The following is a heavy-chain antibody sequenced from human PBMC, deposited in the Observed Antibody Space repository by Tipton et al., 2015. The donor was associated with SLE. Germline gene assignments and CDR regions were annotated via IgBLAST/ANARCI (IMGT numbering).Heavy chain of an antibody. V-gene: IGHV4-39*01. CDR1: GGSITTTPYY. CDR3: ARLSPLWFGEYIEY. J-gene: IGHJ4*02. Sequence: TPSLTCIVSGGSITTTPYYWGWIRQSPEKGLEWIGSTHYSGTTYYNPSLESRVTMSMDTSKNEFSLNLRSVTATDTAVYYCARLSPLWFGEYIEYWGQGTLVTVTS. CDR2: THYSGTT. D-gene: IGHD3-10*01.